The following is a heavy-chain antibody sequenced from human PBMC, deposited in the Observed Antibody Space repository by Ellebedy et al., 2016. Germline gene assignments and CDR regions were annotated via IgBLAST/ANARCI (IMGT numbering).Heavy chain of an antibody. CDR2: IKSKTDGGAA. Sequence: RGSLRLSCAASGFTFSNAWMNWVRQATGKGLEWVGRIKSKTDGGAADYAAPVKGRFTISRDDSKNTLYLQMNSLKTEDTAVYFCTTVYRYNYDSVWGQGTLVTVSS. CDR1: GFTFSNAW. D-gene: IGHD5-18*01. CDR3: TTVYRYNYDSV. J-gene: IGHJ4*02. V-gene: IGHV3-15*01.